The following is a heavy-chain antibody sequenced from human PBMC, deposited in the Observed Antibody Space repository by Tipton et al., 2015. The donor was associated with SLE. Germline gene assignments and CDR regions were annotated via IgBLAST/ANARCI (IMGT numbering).Heavy chain of an antibody. V-gene: IGHV3-30-3*01. CDR1: GFTFSSYA. J-gene: IGHJ6*02. D-gene: IGHD6-13*01. Sequence: SLRLSCAASGFTFSSYAMHWVRQAPGKGLEWVAVISYDGSNKYYADSVKGRFTISRDNSKNTLYLQMNSLRAEDTAVYYCAKDIAAAGRPSQLGMDVWGQGTTVTVSS. CDR2: ISYDGSNK. CDR3: AKDIAAAGRPSQLGMDV.